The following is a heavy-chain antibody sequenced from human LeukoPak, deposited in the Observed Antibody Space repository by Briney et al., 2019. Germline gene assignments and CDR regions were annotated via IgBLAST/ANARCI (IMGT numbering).Heavy chain of an antibody. CDR2: IWYDANNE. CDR1: EFTFSSYG. D-gene: IGHD3-22*01. Sequence: GRSLRLSCAASEFTFSSYGMHWVRQAPGKGLEWVAVIWYDANNEYYGDSVKGRFTIFRDNSKSTLYLQMNSLRAEDTAVYYCARDYDSRGYSPYFDYWGQGTLVTVSS. CDR3: ARDYDSRGYSPYFDY. J-gene: IGHJ4*02. V-gene: IGHV3-33*01.